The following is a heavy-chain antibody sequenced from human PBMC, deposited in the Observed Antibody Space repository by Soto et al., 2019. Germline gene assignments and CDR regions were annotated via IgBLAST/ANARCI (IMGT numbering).Heavy chain of an antibody. D-gene: IGHD2-15*01. J-gene: IGHJ6*02. Sequence: PGGSLRLSCAASGFTFDDYAMHWVRQAPGKGLEWVSGISWNSGSIGYADSVKGRFTISRDNAKNSLYLQMNSLRAEDTALYYCAKGDPEYCSGGSCCSQYYYYYGMDVCGQGTTVTISS. V-gene: IGHV3-9*01. CDR1: GFTFDDYA. CDR3: AKGDPEYCSGGSCCSQYYYYYGMDV. CDR2: ISWNSGSI.